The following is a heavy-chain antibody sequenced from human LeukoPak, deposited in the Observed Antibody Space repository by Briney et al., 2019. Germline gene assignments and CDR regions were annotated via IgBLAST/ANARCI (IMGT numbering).Heavy chain of an antibody. J-gene: IGHJ4*02. D-gene: IGHD2-2*02. Sequence: PSETLSLTCAVYGGSFSGYYWSWIRQPPGKGLEWIGEINHSGSTNYNPSLKSRVTISVDTSKNQFSLKLSSVTAADTAVYYCARYTYCFDYWGQGTLVTVSS. CDR3: ARYTYCFDY. V-gene: IGHV4-34*01. CDR1: GGSFSGYY. CDR2: INHSGST.